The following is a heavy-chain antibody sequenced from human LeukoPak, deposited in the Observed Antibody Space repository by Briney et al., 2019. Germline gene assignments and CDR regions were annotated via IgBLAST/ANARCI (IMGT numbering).Heavy chain of an antibody. J-gene: IGHJ4*02. Sequence: GGSLRLSCAVSGFTFSAYGMRWVRQAPGKGLEWVAVISYDGSYQAYADSEKGRFTVSRDSSKNTLYLQLNSLRPEDTGLYYCARERRRDGYNYKDYWGQGTQVSVSS. CDR3: ARERRRDGYNYKDY. V-gene: IGHV3-30*04. D-gene: IGHD5-24*01. CDR1: GFTFSAYG. CDR2: ISYDGSYQ.